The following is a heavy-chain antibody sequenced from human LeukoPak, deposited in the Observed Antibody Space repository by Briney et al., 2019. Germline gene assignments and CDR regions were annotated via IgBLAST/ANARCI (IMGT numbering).Heavy chain of an antibody. CDR2: IKQDRSER. D-gene: IGHD6-19*01. CDR1: GFTFSSYW. CDR3: ARETYEPPYSSGQLRYYYYMDV. V-gene: IGHV3-7*01. J-gene: IGHJ6*03. Sequence: GGSLRLSCAASGFTFSSYWMSWVRQAPGKGLEWVANIKQDRSERYYVDSVKGRFTISRDNAKNSLYLQMNSLRAEDTAVYYCARETYEPPYSSGQLRYYYYMDVWGKGTTVTVSS.